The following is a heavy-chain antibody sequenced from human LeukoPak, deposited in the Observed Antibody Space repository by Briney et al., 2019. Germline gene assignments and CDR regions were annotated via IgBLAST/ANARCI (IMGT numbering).Heavy chain of an antibody. CDR2: INPNSGGT. CDR3: ARSLVVVAATPNWFDP. V-gene: IGHV1-2*02. CDR1: GYTFTGYY. J-gene: IGHJ5*02. D-gene: IGHD2-15*01. Sequence: ASVKVSCKASGYTFTGYYMHWVRQAPGQGLEWMGWINPNSGGTNYAQKFQGRVTITRDTSASTAYMELSSLRSEDMAVYYCARSLVVVAATPNWFDPWGQGTLVTVSS.